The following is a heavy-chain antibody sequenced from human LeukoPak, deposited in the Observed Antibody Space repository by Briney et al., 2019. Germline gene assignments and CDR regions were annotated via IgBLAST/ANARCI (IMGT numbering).Heavy chain of an antibody. CDR3: ARANCGGDCPFDY. CDR1: GGSISGSSYY. J-gene: IGHJ4*02. V-gene: IGHV4-39*02. CDR2: IYYSGST. D-gene: IGHD2-21*02. Sequence: SETLSLTCTVSGGSISGSSYYWGWIRQPPGKGLEWIGSIYYSGSTYYNPSLKSRVTISVDTSKNQFSLKLNSVTATDTAVYYCARANCGGDCPFDYWGQGTLVTVSS.